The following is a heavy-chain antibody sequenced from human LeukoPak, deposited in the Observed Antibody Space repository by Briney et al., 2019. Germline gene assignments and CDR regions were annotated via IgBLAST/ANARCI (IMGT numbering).Heavy chain of an antibody. CDR1: GGSFSGYY. D-gene: IGHD3-3*01. Sequence: SGTLSLACAVYGGSFSGYYWSWIRQPPGKGLEWIGEINHSGSTNYNPSLKSRVTISVDTSKNQFSLKLSSVTAADTAVYYCARAQLYDFWSGYYRGIDPWGQGTLVTVSS. CDR2: INHSGST. CDR3: ARAQLYDFWSGYYRGIDP. J-gene: IGHJ5*02. V-gene: IGHV4-34*01.